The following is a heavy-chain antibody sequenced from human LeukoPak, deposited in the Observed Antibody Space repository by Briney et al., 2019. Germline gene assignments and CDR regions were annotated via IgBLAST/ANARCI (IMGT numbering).Heavy chain of an antibody. CDR3: ARGLSPSDY. CDR2: MNPNSGKT. Sequence: ASVKVSCKASGYSFTTYDINWVRQAPGQGLEWMGWMNPNSGKTNFAQKFQGRVTITRTTSISTAYMEVSSLRSEDTAVCYCARGLSPSDYWGQGTLVTVSS. J-gene: IGHJ4*02. CDR1: GYSFTTYD. V-gene: IGHV1-8*01.